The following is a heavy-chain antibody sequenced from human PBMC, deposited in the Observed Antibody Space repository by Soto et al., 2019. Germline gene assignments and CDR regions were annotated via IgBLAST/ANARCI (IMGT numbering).Heavy chain of an antibody. CDR2: ITGSGSTT. CDR1: GFTFSSYA. V-gene: IGHV3-23*01. Sequence: EVQLMESGGGLVQPGGSLRLSCAASGFTFSSYAMSWVRQAPGKGLEWVSVITGSGSTTYYADSVKGRFTISRDNSKKTLYLKMNSLGAEDTAVYYCARRGGALGYWGQGTLVTVSS. CDR3: ARRGGALGY. J-gene: IGHJ4*02. D-gene: IGHD3-16*01.